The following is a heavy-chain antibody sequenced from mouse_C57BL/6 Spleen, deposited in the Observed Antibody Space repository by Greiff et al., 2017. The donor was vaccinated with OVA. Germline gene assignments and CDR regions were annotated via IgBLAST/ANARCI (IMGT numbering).Heavy chain of an antibody. Sequence: DVMLVESGGGLVKPGGSLKLSCAASGFTFSDYGMHWVRQAPEKGLEWVAYISSGSSTIYYADTVKGRFTISRDNAKNTLFLQMTSLRSEDTAMYYGAREDYYGSSYAPYFDVWGTGTTVTVSS. CDR2: ISSGSSTI. CDR1: GFTFSDYG. D-gene: IGHD1-1*01. J-gene: IGHJ1*03. V-gene: IGHV5-17*01. CDR3: AREDYYGSSYAPYFDV.